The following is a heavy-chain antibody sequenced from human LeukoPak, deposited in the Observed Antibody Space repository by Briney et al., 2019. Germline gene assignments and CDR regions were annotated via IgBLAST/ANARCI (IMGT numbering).Heavy chain of an antibody. CDR1: GGSISSSSYY. D-gene: IGHD2-2*01. V-gene: IGHV4-39*01. J-gene: IGHJ6*03. CDR3: ARHVSMNAPRDILKVPATTSKGDYYYYYYMDV. Sequence: SETLSLTCTVSGGSISSSSYYWGWIRQPPGKGLEWIGSIYYSGSTYYNPSLKSRVTISVDTSKNQFSLKPSSVTAADTAVYYCARHVSMNAPRDILKVPATTSKGDYYYYYYMDVWGKGTTVTVSS. CDR2: IYYSGST.